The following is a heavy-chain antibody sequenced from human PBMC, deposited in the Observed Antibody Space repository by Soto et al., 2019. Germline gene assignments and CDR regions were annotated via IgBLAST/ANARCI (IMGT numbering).Heavy chain of an antibody. Sequence: GGSLRLSCSASGFTISTYAMTWVRQAPGKGLECVSGVTGSGGQIHYADSVKGRFTISKDNSKNTLYLQISSLREEDTALYYCAKDAVYKDGLWLMDSWGQGTLVTVSS. V-gene: IGHV3-23*01. J-gene: IGHJ5*02. CDR2: VTGSGGQI. D-gene: IGHD2-21*01. CDR3: AKDAVYKDGLWLMDS. CDR1: GFTISTYA.